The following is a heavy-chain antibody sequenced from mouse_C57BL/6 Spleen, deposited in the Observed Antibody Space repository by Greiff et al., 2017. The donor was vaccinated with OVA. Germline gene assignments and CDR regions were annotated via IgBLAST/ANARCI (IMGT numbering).Heavy chain of an antibody. D-gene: IGHD2-3*01. J-gene: IGHJ4*01. CDR1: GYAFSSSW. V-gene: IGHV1-82*01. CDR3: VSLYDGYYDAMDD. CDR2: IYPGDGDT. Sequence: QVQLQQSGPELVKPGASVKISCKASGYAFSSSWMNWVKQRPGKGLEWIGRIYPGDGDTNYNGTFKGKATLTADKSSSTAYMQLSSLTSEDSAVYFGVSLYDGYYDAMDDWGQGTSVTVSS.